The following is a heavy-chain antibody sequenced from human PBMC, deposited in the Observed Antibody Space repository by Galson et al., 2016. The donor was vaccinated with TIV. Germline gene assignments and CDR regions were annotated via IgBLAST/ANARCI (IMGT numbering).Heavy chain of an antibody. CDR1: GGYINSFF. D-gene: IGHD3-10*01. Sequence: ETLSLTCFVSGGYINSFFWTWIRQPPGKGLEWIGSIYYNGTTNYLPSLTSRVTMSLDTSKNHFSLKLRSVTAADTAIYYCAGTNYYGSQSTPAPFDYWGRGTLVAVSS. V-gene: IGHV4-59*12. CDR2: IYYNGTT. J-gene: IGHJ4*02. CDR3: AGTNYYGSQSTPAPFDY.